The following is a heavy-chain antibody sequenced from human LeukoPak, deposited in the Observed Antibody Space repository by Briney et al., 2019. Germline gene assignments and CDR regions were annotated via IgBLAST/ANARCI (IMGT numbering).Heavy chain of an antibody. CDR1: GFTFSSYA. CDR3: ARDKGSSWYILDY. V-gene: IGHV3-23*01. CDR2: ISGSGGST. J-gene: IGHJ4*02. D-gene: IGHD6-13*01. Sequence: GGSLRLSCAASGFTFSSYAMSWVRQAPGKGLEWVSAISGSGGSTYYADSVKGRFTISRDNSKNTLYLQMNSLRAEDTAVYYCARDKGSSWYILDYWGQGTLVTVSS.